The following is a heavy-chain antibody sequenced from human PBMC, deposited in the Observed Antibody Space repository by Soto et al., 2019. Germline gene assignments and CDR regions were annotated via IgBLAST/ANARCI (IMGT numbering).Heavy chain of an antibody. CDR2: IWYDGSNK. V-gene: IGHV3-33*01. Sequence: QVQLVESGGGVVQPGRSLRLSCAASGFTFSSYGMHWVRQAPGKGLEWVAVIWYDGSNKYYADSVKGRFTISRDNSKNTLYLQMNSLRAEDTAVYYCARGLNNVVVTAIPFDYWGQGTLVTVSS. J-gene: IGHJ4*02. CDR3: ARGLNNVVVTAIPFDY. CDR1: GFTFSSYG. D-gene: IGHD2-21*02.